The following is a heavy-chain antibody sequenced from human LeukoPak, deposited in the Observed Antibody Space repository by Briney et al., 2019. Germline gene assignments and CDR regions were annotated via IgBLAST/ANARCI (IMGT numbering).Heavy chain of an antibody. CDR2: ICYSGST. D-gene: IGHD6-13*01. V-gene: IGHV4-59*01. Sequence: SETLSLTCTVSGGSISSYYWSWIRQPPGKGLEWIGYICYSGSTNYNPSLKSRVTISVDTSKNQFSLKLSSVTAADTAVYYCARGFLYSSSWPGHIDYWGQGTLVTVSS. CDR1: GGSISSYY. CDR3: ARGFLYSSSWPGHIDY. J-gene: IGHJ4*02.